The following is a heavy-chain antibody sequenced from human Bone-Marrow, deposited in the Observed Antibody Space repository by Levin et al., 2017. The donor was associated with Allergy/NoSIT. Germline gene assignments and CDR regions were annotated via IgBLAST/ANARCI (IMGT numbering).Heavy chain of an antibody. CDR1: GGSLSSYY. CDR2: IYTSGDT. Sequence: SETLSLTCTVSGGSLSSYYWSWIRQPAGKGLEWIGRIYTSGDTNYNPSLKSRVTLSVDTSKNQFSLNLRSVTAADTAVFYCAREQTASGYPFYFDYWSQGTLVTVSS. J-gene: IGHJ4*02. CDR3: AREQTASGYPFYFDY. D-gene: IGHD3-22*01. V-gene: IGHV4-4*07.